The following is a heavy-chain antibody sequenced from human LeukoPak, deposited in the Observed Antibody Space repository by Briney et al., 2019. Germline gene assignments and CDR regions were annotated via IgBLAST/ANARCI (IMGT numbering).Heavy chain of an antibody. CDR1: GGSISSSSYY. Sequence: PSETLSLTCTVSGGSISSSSYYWGWIRQPPGKGLEWIGSIYYSGSTYYNPSLKSRVTISVDTSKNQFSLKLSSVTAADTAVYYCARQPRKQLVEYWGQGTLVTVSS. V-gene: IGHV4-39*01. CDR3: ARQPRKQLVEY. J-gene: IGHJ4*02. CDR2: IYYSGST. D-gene: IGHD6-6*01.